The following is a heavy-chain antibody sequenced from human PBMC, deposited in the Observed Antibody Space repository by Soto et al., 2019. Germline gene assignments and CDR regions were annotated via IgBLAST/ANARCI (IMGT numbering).Heavy chain of an antibody. CDR1: GGTFSSYA. D-gene: IGHD3-9*01. Sequence: KVSCKASGGTFSSYAISWVRQAPGQGLEWMGGIIPIFGTANYAQKFQGRVTITADESTSTAYLQWSSLKASDTAMYYCARRNRKSYYDILTSYRGYYGMDVWGQGTTVTVSS. J-gene: IGHJ6*02. V-gene: IGHV1-69*01. CDR3: ARRNRKSYYDILTSYRGYYGMDV. CDR2: IIPIFGTA.